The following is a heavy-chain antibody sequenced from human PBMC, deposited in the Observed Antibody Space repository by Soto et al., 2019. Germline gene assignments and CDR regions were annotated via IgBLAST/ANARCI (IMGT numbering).Heavy chain of an antibody. V-gene: IGHV3-33*01. J-gene: IGHJ4*02. D-gene: IGHD2-15*01. CDR1: GFTFSSYG. CDR2: IRYDGSNK. Sequence: QVQLVESGGGVVQPGMSLRLSCAASGFTFSSYGMHWVRQAPGTGLEWVAVIRYDGSNKYYADSVKGRFTISRDNSKNTLYLQMNRLRAEDTVAYYCARDDLVRSNPLDYWGQGTLVTVSS. CDR3: ARDDLVRSNPLDY.